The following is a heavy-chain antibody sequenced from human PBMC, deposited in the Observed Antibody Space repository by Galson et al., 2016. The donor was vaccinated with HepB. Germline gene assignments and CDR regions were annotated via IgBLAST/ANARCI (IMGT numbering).Heavy chain of an antibody. CDR1: GFTFSSSA. CDR2: ISSDGSNK. J-gene: IGHJ4*02. CDR3: ARDRWEEGYNLYDY. Sequence: SLRLSCAVSGFTFSSSAMHWVRQTPGRGLEWVAVISSDGSNKFYADSVKGRFTISRVNSKNTLYLQMNSLRAEYTAVYYCARDRWEEGYNLYDYWGQGTLVTVSS. D-gene: IGHD5-24*01. V-gene: IGHV3-30*04.